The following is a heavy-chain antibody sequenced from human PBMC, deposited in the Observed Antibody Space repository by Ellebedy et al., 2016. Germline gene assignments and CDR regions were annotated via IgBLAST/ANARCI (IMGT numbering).Heavy chain of an antibody. Sequence: GESLKISCAASGFTFNSYWMSWVRQAPGKGLEWVANIKQDGSKKYHVDSVKGRFTISRDNAKNSLYLQMNSLRAEDTAVYYCARARIDYWGQGTLVTVSS. J-gene: IGHJ4*02. D-gene: IGHD1-14*01. CDR2: IKQDGSKK. V-gene: IGHV3-7*03. CDR1: GFTFNSYW. CDR3: ARARIDY.